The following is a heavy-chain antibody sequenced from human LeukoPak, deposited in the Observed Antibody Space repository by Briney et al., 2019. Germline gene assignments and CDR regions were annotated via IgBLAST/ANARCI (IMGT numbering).Heavy chain of an antibody. D-gene: IGHD6-6*01. J-gene: IGHJ3*02. CDR3: ARGVSDAFDI. Sequence: SETLSLTCTVSGASITNYYWNWIRQPPGKGLEWIGFIDYSGSTNYNPSLKSRVTISVDTSKNQFSLKLSSVTAADTAVYYCARGVSDAFDIWGQGTMVTVSS. CDR2: IDYSGST. CDR1: GASITNYY. V-gene: IGHV4-59*01.